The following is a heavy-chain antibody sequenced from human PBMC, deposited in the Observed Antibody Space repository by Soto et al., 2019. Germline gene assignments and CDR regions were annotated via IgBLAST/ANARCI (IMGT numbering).Heavy chain of an antibody. V-gene: IGHV4-4*07. CDR3: AREKDYYQSALDV. CDR2: IYSTGTT. D-gene: IGHD1-26*01. J-gene: IGHJ6*02. Sequence: SATLSLTCNVAGGSISGHYGTWIRPPAGKGLEWIGRIYSTGTTNFNPSLESRVRMSVDASKNRFSLTLSSVTAADTAVYYCAREKDYYQSALDVWGQGTPVTVSS. CDR1: GGSISGHY.